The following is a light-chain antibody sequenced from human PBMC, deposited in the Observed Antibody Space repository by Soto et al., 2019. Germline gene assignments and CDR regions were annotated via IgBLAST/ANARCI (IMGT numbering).Light chain of an antibody. CDR3: QSYDNGLSGFV. J-gene: IGLJ1*01. V-gene: IGLV1-40*01. CDR1: SSNIGAGYD. CDR2: GNG. Sequence: QSVLTQPPSVSGAPGQRVTISCSGTSSNIGAGYDVQWYQQLRGKPPKLVIYGNGYWPSGVPDRFSGSKADTSASLAISGLQAEDEADYYCQSYDNGLSGFVFGSGTKLTVL.